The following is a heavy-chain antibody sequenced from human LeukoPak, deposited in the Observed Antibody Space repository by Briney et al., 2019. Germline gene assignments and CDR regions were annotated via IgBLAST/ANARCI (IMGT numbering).Heavy chain of an antibody. CDR2: ITNSGGST. J-gene: IGHJ4*02. CDR1: GFTFGVYA. V-gene: IGHV3-23*01. CDR3: AKDGGLWVSAHWGDS. Sequence: GGSLRLSCAASGFTFGVYAMTWVRQAPGKGLEWVSLITNSGGSTYYADSVRGRFTVSRDNSKNTLFLQMNSLRAEDTAVYYCAKDGGLWVSAHWGDSWGRGTLVTVSS. D-gene: IGHD7-27*01.